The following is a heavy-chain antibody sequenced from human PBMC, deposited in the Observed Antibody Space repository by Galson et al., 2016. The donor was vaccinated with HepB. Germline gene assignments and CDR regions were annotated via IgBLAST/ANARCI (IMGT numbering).Heavy chain of an antibody. J-gene: IGHJ6*02. CDR2: IYISGMT. Sequence: ETLSLTCTVFSGSVSTSTHHWGWIRQPPGKGLEWIGTIYISGMTYYNPSLESRVTISVDMSQNQFSLQLRSVTDADTAVYYCARGSGYYYYYGLDVWGQGTTVTVSS. V-gene: IGHV4-39*02. CDR3: ARGSGYYYYYGLDV. D-gene: IGHD2-15*01. CDR1: SGSVSTSTHH.